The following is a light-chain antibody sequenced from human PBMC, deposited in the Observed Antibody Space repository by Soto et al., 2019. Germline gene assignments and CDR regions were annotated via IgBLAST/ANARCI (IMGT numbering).Light chain of an antibody. CDR1: SSKIGSNT. V-gene: IGLV1-44*01. J-gene: IGLJ1*01. Sequence: QSVLTQPPSASGTPGQRVIISCSGSSSKIGSNTVNWYQQLPGAAPKLLIQSNNQRPSGVPDRFSGSQSGTSASLAISGLQSEDEADYYCAVWDDSLNGYVFGTETKVTVL. CDR3: AVWDDSLNGYV. CDR2: SNN.